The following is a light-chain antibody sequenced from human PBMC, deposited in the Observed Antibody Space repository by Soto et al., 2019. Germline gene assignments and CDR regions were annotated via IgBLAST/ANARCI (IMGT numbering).Light chain of an antibody. CDR2: EVT. V-gene: IGLV2-8*01. J-gene: IGLJ3*02. CDR3: TSYVGNNIWV. CDR1: SSDVGAYNY. Sequence: QSVLTQPSSASGSPGQSVTISCTGTSSDVGAYNYVSWYQQYPGKAPKLMIYEVTKRPSGVPDRFSGSKSGNTASLTVSGLQAEDEADYYCTSYVGNNIWVFGGGTKLTVL.